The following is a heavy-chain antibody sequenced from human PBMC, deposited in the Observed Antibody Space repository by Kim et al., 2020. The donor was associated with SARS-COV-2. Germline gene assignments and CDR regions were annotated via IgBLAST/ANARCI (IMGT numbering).Heavy chain of an antibody. CDR3: ARVPGTTLAFRNTFDI. J-gene: IGHJ3*02. D-gene: IGHD1-1*01. Sequence: SFKGRFTLSRDNSKNPGYLQMTSVTAEDTAVYYCARVPGTTLAFRNTFDIWGQGTMVTVSS. V-gene: IGHV3-73*01.